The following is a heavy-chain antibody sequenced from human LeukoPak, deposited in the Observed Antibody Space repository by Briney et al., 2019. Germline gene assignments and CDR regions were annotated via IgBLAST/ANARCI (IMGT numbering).Heavy chain of an antibody. Sequence: SETLSLTCTVSGGSISSYYWSWIRQPPGKGLEWIGYIYYSGSTNYNPSLKSRVTISVDTSKNQFSLKLSSVTAADTAVYYCARRGRSWTYYYYGMDVWGQGATVTVSS. D-gene: IGHD2-15*01. CDR2: IYYSGST. CDR1: GGSISSYY. V-gene: IGHV4-59*08. J-gene: IGHJ6*02. CDR3: ARRGRSWTYYYYGMDV.